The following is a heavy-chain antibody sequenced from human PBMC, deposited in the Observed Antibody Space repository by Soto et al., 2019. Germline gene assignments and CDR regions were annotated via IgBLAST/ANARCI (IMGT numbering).Heavy chain of an antibody. J-gene: IGHJ4*02. CDR2: IIPIFGTA. CDR1: GGTFSSYA. Sequence: QVQLVQSGAEVKKPGSSVKVSCKASGGTFSSYAISWVRQAPGQGLEWMGGIIPIFGTANYAQKFQGRVTITADESTSTAYMELSSLRSEDTAVYYCARDRYDILTGYYEGYFDYWGQGTLVTVSS. D-gene: IGHD3-9*01. V-gene: IGHV1-69*01. CDR3: ARDRYDILTGYYEGYFDY.